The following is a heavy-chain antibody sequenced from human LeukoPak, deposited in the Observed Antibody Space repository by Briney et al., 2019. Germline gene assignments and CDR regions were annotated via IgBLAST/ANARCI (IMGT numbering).Heavy chain of an antibody. CDR2: FDSEDCET. CDR1: LYTLTELS. Sequence: ASVEVSCKVSLYTLTELSMHGVRQARGKGLVWMGGFDSEDCETIYAQKFQGRVTMTEDTSTDTAYMALSSLRSEDTAVYYCATGDGSGSYYNVKDYYYYIDVWGKGTTVTVSS. J-gene: IGHJ6*03. V-gene: IGHV1-24*01. CDR3: ATGDGSGSYYNVKDYYYYIDV. D-gene: IGHD3-10*01.